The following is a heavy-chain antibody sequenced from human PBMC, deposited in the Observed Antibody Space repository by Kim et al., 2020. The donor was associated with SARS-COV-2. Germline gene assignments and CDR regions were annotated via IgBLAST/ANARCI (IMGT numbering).Heavy chain of an antibody. J-gene: IGHJ4*02. Sequence: YEESVRGRLTIYRDNSENMLYLQMNRLRVDDTAVYYCARDGISSLDNWGQGTLVIVSS. D-gene: IGHD2-2*01. V-gene: IGHV3-30*07. CDR3: ARDGISSLDN.